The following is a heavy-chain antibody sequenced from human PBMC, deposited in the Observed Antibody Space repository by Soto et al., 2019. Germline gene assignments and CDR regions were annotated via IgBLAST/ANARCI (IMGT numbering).Heavy chain of an antibody. D-gene: IGHD6-13*01. CDR3: ARDSRSSPHNGMDV. CDR1: GYTFTSYG. V-gene: IGHV1-69*01. CDR2: IIPIFGTA. J-gene: IGHJ6*02. Sequence: KVSCKASGYTFTSYGISWVRQAPGQGLEWMGGIIPIFGTANYAQKFQGRVTITADESTSTAYMELSGLRSEDTAVYYCARDSRSSPHNGMDVWGQGTTVTVSS.